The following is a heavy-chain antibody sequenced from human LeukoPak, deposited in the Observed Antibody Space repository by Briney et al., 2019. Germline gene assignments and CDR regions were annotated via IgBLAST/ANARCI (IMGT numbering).Heavy chain of an antibody. J-gene: IGHJ4*02. CDR1: GYTFTGYY. Sequence: GASVKVSCKASGYTFTGYYMHWVRQAPGQGLEWMGWINPNSGGTNYAQKFQGRVTMTRDTSISTAYMELSRLRSDDTAVYYCARDEQTVTWEAYCGGDCSIPGYWGQGTLVTVSS. CDR2: INPNSGGT. CDR3: ARDEQTVTWEAYCGGDCSIPGY. V-gene: IGHV1-2*02. D-gene: IGHD2-21*02.